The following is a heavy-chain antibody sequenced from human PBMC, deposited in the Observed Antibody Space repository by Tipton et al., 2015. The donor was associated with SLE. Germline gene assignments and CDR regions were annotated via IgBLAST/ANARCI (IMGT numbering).Heavy chain of an antibody. V-gene: IGHV4-39*07. Sequence: LRLSCAASGFTFSSYGMHWVRQPPGKGLEWIGSIYYSGSTYYNPSLKSRVTISVDTSKNQFSLKLSSVTAADTAVYYCARVGVVTPFDYWGQGTLVTVSS. CDR3: ARVGVVTPFDY. CDR2: IYYSGST. CDR1: GFTFSSYG. D-gene: IGHD4-23*01. J-gene: IGHJ4*02.